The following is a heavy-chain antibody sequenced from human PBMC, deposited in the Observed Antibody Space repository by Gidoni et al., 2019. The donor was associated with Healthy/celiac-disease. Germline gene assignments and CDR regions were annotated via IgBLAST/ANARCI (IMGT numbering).Heavy chain of an antibody. CDR3: ARRVFTAMGAFDY. CDR2: ISSSSSYI. J-gene: IGHJ4*02. Sequence: EVQLVESGGGLVKPGGSLRLSCAASGFTFSSYSMNWVRQAPGKGLEWVSSISSSSSYIYYADSVKGRFTISRDNAKNSLYLQMNSLRAEDTAVYYCARRVFTAMGAFDYWGQGTLVTVSS. CDR1: GFTFSSYS. V-gene: IGHV3-21*01. D-gene: IGHD5-18*01.